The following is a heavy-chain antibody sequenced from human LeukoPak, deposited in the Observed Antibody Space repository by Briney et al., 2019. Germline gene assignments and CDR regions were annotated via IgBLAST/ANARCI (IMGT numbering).Heavy chain of an antibody. V-gene: IGHV4-59*08. CDR2: IYYSGST. D-gene: IGHD2-2*01. J-gene: IGHJ5*02. CDR3: ARHAQVVPAAIVWFDP. CDR1: GGSISSYY. Sequence: KASETLSLTCTVSGGSISSYYWSWIRQPPGKGLEWIGYIYYSGSTNYNPSLESRVTISVDTSKNQFSLKLSSVTAADTAVYYCARHAQVVPAAIVWFDPWGQGTLVTVSS.